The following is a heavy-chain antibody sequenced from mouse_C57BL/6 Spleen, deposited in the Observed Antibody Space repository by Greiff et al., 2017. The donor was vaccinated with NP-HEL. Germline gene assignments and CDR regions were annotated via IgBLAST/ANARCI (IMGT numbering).Heavy chain of an antibody. CDR2: IYWDDDK. V-gene: IGHV8-12*01. Sequence: QVTLKECGPGILQSSQTLSLTCSFSGFSLSTSGMGVSWIRQPSGKGLEWLAHIYWDDDKRYNPSLKSRLTISKDTSRNQVFLKITSVDTADTATYYCARMELEYYFDYWGQGTTLTVSS. J-gene: IGHJ2*01. CDR3: ARMELEYYFDY. CDR1: GFSLSTSGMG. D-gene: IGHD4-1*01.